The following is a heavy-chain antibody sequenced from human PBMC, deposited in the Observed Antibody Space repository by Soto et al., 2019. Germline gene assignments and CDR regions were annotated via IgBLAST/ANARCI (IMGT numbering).Heavy chain of an antibody. CDR3: ARIDGSGWFVDY. Sequence: QVQLQQWGAGLLKPSETLSLTCAVYGGSFSGYYWSWIRQPPGKGLEWIGEINHSGSTNYNPSLKSRVSISVDTSKNLFARKLWSVTAADASVYFCARIDGSGWFVDYWVQGPLVTVSS. J-gene: IGHJ4*02. V-gene: IGHV4-34*01. CDR2: INHSGST. CDR1: GGSFSGYY. D-gene: IGHD6-19*01.